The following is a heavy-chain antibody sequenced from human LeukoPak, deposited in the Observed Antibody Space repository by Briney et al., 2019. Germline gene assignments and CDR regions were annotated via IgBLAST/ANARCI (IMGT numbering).Heavy chain of an antibody. CDR1: GYTFSGHY. CDR2: INPNSGGT. Sequence: GASVKVSCKTSGYTFSGHYMHWVRQAPGQGLEWMGWINPNSGGTNFAQKFQGWVTMTRDTSISTAYMDLSRLRSDDTAVYYCVRDASSGSRYFDFWGQGTLVTVSS. CDR3: VRDASSGSRYFDF. D-gene: IGHD6-25*01. J-gene: IGHJ4*02. V-gene: IGHV1-2*04.